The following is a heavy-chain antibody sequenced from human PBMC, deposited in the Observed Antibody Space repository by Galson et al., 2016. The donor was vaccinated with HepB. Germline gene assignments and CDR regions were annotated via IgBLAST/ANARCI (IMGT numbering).Heavy chain of an antibody. CDR2: VYYNGNT. Sequence: TLSLTCTVSGGSISSGVYYWSWIRQPPGKGLEWIGCVYYNGNTFYNPSLKSRVSSSVDTSKNQFSLTLTSVTAADTAVYYCASDYNFGYISSRARFRFEYWGQGTLVTVSS. J-gene: IGHJ4*02. V-gene: IGHV4-30-4*01. D-gene: IGHD5-18*01. CDR1: GGSISSGVYY. CDR3: ASDYNFGYISSRARFRFEY.